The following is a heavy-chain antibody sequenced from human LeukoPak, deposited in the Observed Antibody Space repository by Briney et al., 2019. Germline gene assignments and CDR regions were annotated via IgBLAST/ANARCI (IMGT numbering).Heavy chain of an antibody. CDR3: ATQAY. Sequence: GGSLRLSCAASGFTVSSNYMSWVRQAPGKGLEWVSGINWNSGRIGYADSVKGRFTISRDNAKNSLYLQMNSLRAEDTAVYYCATQAYWGQGTLVTVSS. CDR1: GFTVSSNY. J-gene: IGHJ4*02. CDR2: INWNSGRI. V-gene: IGHV3-9*01.